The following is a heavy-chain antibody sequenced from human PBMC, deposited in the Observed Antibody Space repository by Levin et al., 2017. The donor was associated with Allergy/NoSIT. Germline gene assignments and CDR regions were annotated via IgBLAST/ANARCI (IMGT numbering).Heavy chain of an antibody. D-gene: IGHD2-21*01. Sequence: SCAASGFTFSSYAMSWVRQAPGKGLEWVSAISASGAKAYYEDSVKGRFTISRDNSKNTLYLQMNSLRAEDTALYYCAKDIRVGSDSYGWFDPWGQGTLVTVSS. V-gene: IGHV3-23*01. CDR2: ISASGAKA. CDR1: GFTFSSYA. J-gene: IGHJ5*02. CDR3: AKDIRVGSDSYGWFDP.